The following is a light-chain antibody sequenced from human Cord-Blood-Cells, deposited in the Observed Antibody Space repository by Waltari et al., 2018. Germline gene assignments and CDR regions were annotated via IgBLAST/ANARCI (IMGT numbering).Light chain of an antibody. V-gene: IGLV2-18*02. CDR1: SSDVGSYNR. J-gene: IGLJ1*01. CDR2: EVS. CDR3: SSYTSSSTYV. Sequence: QSALTQPTSVSGSPGQSVTISCTGTSSDVGSYNRVSWYQQPPGTAPRLMIYEVSKRPSGVPDRFSGAKSGNTASLTISGLQAEDEADYYCSSYTSSSTYVFGTGTKVTVL.